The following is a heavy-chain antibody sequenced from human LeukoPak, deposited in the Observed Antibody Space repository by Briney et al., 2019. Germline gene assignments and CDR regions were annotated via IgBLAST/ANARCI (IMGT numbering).Heavy chain of an antibody. CDR2: IYHGDYDT. D-gene: IGHD1-1*01. CDR1: GYSFTSYC. CDR3: TSSIGATTDDAFDI. Sequence: GESLKISCKGSGYSFTSYCIGWVRQMPGKALEWMGIIYHGDYDTRYSPSFQRQVTISADKSISTAYQQWSSLKASDTAIYYCTSSIGATTDDAFDIGGKGTMVSVSS. J-gene: IGHJ3*02. V-gene: IGHV5-51*01.